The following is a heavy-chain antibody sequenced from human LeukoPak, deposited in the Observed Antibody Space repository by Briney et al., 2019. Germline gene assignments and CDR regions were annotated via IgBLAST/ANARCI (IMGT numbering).Heavy chain of an antibody. V-gene: IGHV1-2*02. J-gene: IGHJ4*02. CDR1: GYTFTGYY. D-gene: IGHD3-16*01. CDR3: ARVQGDGYYFHY. Sequence: GASVKVSCKASGYTFTGYYMHWVRQAPGQGLEWMGWINPSSGGTNYAQKFQGRVTMTRDTSISTAYMELSRLRSDDTAVYYCARVQGDGYYFHYWGQGTLVPVS. CDR2: INPSSGGT.